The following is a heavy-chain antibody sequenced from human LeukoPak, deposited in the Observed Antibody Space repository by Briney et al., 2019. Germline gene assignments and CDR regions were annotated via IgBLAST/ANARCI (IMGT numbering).Heavy chain of an antibody. J-gene: IGHJ6*04. Sequence: GGSLRLSCAASGFTFSTYGINWVRQAPGKGLEWVSSISSSSSYIYYADSVKGRFTISRDNAKNSLYLQMNSLRAEDTAVYYCARDMIVVVLSGMDVWGKGTTVTVSS. CDR1: GFTFSTYG. V-gene: IGHV3-21*01. D-gene: IGHD2-2*01. CDR2: ISSSSSYI. CDR3: ARDMIVVVLSGMDV.